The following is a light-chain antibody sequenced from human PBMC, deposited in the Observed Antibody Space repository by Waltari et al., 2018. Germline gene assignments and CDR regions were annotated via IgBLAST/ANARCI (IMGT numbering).Light chain of an antibody. CDR2: GAS. J-gene: IGKJ2*01. V-gene: IGKV3-20*01. CDR3: QQYGSSPGT. Sequence: EIVLTQSPCTLSLSPGERATLSCRASQSVSGSYLAWYRQKPGQAPRLLIYGASLRATGIPDRCSGSGSGTDFTLTISRLEPEDFAVYYCQQYGSSPGTFGQGTKLEIK. CDR1: QSVSGSY.